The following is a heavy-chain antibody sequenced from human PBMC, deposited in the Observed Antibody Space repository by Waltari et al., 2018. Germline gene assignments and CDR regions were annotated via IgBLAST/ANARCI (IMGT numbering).Heavy chain of an antibody. CDR1: GGSISSYY. CDR2: IYYNGSN. V-gene: IGHV4-59*01. D-gene: IGHD2-8*01. CDR3: ARVGGVLMVFAPTGGWFDP. J-gene: IGHJ5*02. Sequence: QVQLQESGPGLVKPSETLSLTCTVSGGSISSYYWSWIRQPPGKGLEWIGYIYYNGSNTYHPSLKSRVTISVDTSKNQFSLKLSSVTAADTAVYYCARVGGVLMVFAPTGGWFDPWGQGTLVTVSS.